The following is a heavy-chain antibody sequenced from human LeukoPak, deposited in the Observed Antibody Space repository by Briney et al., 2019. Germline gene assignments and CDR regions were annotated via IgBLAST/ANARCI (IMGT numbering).Heavy chain of an antibody. CDR2: IHYSGNT. D-gene: IGHD3-10*01. Sequence: PSETLSLTCIVSGGSISRSTYYWGWIRQPPGKGLEWIGSIHYSGNTYYNPSLKSRITISVDTSKNQFSLKLRSVTAADTAVYYCAAHDSLVRGVNNCFDPWGQGTLVTVSS. CDR1: GGSISRSTYY. CDR3: AAHDSLVRGVNNCFDP. J-gene: IGHJ5*02. V-gene: IGHV4-39*01.